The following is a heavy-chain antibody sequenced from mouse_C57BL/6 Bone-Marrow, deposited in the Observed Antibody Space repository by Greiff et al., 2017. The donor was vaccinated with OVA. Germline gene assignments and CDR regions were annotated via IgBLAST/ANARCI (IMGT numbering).Heavy chain of an antibody. CDR3: ARSGDYGSSPFAY. V-gene: IGHV1-69*01. CDR1: GYTFTSYW. CDR2: IDPSDSYT. Sequence: QVQLQQPGAELVMPGASVKLSCKASGYTFTSYWMHWVKQRPGQGLEWIGEIDPSDSYTNYNQKFKGKSTLTVDKSSSTAYMQLSSLTSEDSAVYYCARSGDYGSSPFAYWGQGTLVTVSA. J-gene: IGHJ3*01. D-gene: IGHD1-1*01.